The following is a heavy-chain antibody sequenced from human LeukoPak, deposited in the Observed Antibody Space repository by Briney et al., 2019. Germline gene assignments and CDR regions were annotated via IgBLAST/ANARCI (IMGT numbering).Heavy chain of an antibody. J-gene: IGHJ6*02. CDR1: GFTFSNIW. CDR2: IKNDGSET. Sequence: GGSLRLSCAASGFTFSNIWMSWVRQAPGKGLEWVANIKNDGSETNYVDSVKGRFTISRDNAKNSLHLQMNSLRAEDTAVYYCAKNGGPHGMDVWGQGTTVTVSS. V-gene: IGHV3-7*02. CDR3: AKNGGPHGMDV. D-gene: IGHD3-10*01.